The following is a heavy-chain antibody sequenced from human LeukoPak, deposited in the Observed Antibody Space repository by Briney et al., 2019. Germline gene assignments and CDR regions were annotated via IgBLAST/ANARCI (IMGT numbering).Heavy chain of an antibody. Sequence: GGSLRLSCAASGFTFGRSWMDWVRQAPGKGLEWVANIKEDGSETYYVDSAKGRFTISRDNAKSSLYLQMDRVRVEDTAIYYCSRSLNNWGQRTLVTVSS. J-gene: IGHJ4*02. CDR1: GFTFGRSW. CDR3: SRSLNN. V-gene: IGHV3-7*01. CDR2: IKEDGSET.